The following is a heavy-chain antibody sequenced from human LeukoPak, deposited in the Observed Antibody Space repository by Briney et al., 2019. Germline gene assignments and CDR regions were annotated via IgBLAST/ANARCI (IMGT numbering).Heavy chain of an antibody. CDR3: ARMPQGYGWYYFGY. V-gene: IGHV4-59*01. Sequence: PSETLSLTCTVSGGSISSYYWSWIRQPPGKGLEWIGYIYYSGSTNYNPSLKSRVTISVDTSKNQFSLKLSSVTAADTAVYYCARMPQGYGWYYFGYWGQGTLVTVSS. CDR2: IYYSGST. CDR1: GGSISSYY. D-gene: IGHD5-18*01. J-gene: IGHJ4*02.